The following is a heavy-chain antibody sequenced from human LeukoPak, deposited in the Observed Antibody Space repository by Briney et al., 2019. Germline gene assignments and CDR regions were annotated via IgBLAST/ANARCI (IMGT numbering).Heavy chain of an antibody. D-gene: IGHD3-22*01. CDR1: GFTFSSYG. Sequence: PGGSLRLCCAASGFTFSSYGMHWVRQAPGKGLEWVAFIRYDGSNKYYADSVKGRFTISRDNSKNTLYLQMNSLRAEDTAVYYCAKQSGSNYYDSGGYYNHLDYWGQGTLVTVSS. J-gene: IGHJ4*02. CDR3: AKQSGSNYYDSGGYYNHLDY. CDR2: IRYDGSNK. V-gene: IGHV3-30*02.